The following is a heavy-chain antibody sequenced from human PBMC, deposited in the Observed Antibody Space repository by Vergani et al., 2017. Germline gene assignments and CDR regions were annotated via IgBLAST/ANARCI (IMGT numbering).Heavy chain of an antibody. V-gene: IGHV1-69*02. CDR1: GGTFSSYT. CDR3: AGGAGXPFPGSYYYYGMDV. J-gene: IGHJ6*02. Sequence: QVQLVQSGAEVKKPGSSVKVSCKASGGTFSSYTISWVRQAPGQGLEWMGRIIPILGIANYAQKFQGRVTITADKSTSTAYMELSSLRSEDTAVYYCAGGAGXPFPGSYYYYGMDVWGQGTTVTVSS. CDR2: IIPILGIA. D-gene: IGHD7-27*01.